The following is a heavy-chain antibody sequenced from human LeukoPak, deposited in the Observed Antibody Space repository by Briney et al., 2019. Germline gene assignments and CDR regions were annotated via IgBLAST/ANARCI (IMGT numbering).Heavy chain of an antibody. D-gene: IGHD3-22*01. J-gene: IGHJ4*02. CDR1: DGSISSYY. CDR2: IYYSGST. CDR3: ANYYYDSSGYYYFDY. V-gene: IGHV4-59*01. Sequence: SETLSLTCTLSDGSISSYYWSWIRQPPGKGLEWVGYIYYSGSTNYNPSLKSRVTISVDTSKNQFSLKLSSVTAADTAVYYCANYYYDSSGYYYFDYWGQGTLVTVSS.